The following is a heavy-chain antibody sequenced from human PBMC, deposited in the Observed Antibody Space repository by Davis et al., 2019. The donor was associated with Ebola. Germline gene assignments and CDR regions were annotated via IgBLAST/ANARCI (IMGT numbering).Heavy chain of an antibody. Sequence: ASVKVSCKASGYTFTSYAMNWVRQAPGQGLEWMGWINTNTGNPTYAQGFTGRFVFSLDTSVSTAYLQISSLKAEDTAVYYCAREFERGYSYGFRHWGQGTLVTVSS. D-gene: IGHD5-18*01. CDR2: INTNTGNP. V-gene: IGHV7-4-1*02. CDR1: GYTFTSYA. J-gene: IGHJ4*02. CDR3: AREFERGYSYGFRH.